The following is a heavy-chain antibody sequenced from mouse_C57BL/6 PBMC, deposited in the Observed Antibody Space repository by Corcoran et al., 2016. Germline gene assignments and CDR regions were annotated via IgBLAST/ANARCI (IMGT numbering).Heavy chain of an antibody. J-gene: IGHJ3*01. CDR3: ARMGSSGWGAWFAY. V-gene: IGHV8-12*01. CDR1: GFSLSTSGLG. CDR2: IYWDDDK. D-gene: IGHD3-2*02. Sequence: QVTLKESGPGILQSSQTLSLTCSFSGFSLSTSGLGVSWIRQPSGKGLEWLAHIYWDDDKRYNPSLKSRLTISKDTSRNQVFLKITSVDTADTATYYCARMGSSGWGAWFAYWGQGTLVTVSA.